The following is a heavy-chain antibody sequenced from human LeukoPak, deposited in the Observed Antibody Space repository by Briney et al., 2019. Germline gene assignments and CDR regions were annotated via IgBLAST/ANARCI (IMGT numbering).Heavy chain of an antibody. CDR3: ARGDTLTFLDAFDM. CDR2: FNPEEAKT. V-gene: IGHV1-24*01. Sequence: ASETVSRMVSGYTLIEMSMHWVRQAPGKRPEWMGGFNPEEAKTVYAQKFQGRVTMTEDSSTDTAYMELSSLSPEDTAVYYCARGDTLTFLDAFDMWGRGTLVTVSS. J-gene: IGHJ3*02. D-gene: IGHD5-12*01. CDR1: GYTLIEMS.